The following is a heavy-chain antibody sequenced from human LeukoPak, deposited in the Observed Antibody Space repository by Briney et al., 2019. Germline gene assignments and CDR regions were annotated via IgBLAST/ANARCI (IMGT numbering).Heavy chain of an antibody. CDR3: ARETHPMGAVAGTGDFDY. CDR2: INPNSGGT. J-gene: IGHJ4*02. Sequence: ASVKVSCKASGYTFTDYYMHWVRQAPGQGLEWMGWINPNSGGTNYAQKVQGWVTMTRDTSISTAYMELSRLRSDDTAVYYCARETHPMGAVAGTGDFDYWGQGTLVTVSS. V-gene: IGHV1-2*04. D-gene: IGHD6-19*01. CDR1: GYTFTDYY.